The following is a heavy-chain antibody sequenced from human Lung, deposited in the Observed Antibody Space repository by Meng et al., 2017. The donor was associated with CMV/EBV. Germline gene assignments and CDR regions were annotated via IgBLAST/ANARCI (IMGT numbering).Heavy chain of an antibody. CDR3: ARDQVRAAAGIWEPDHAFDI. J-gene: IGHJ3*02. D-gene: IGHD6-13*01. CDR1: GGSISSSSYY. CDR2: IYYSGST. V-gene: IGHV4-39*07. Sequence: LXXTVSGGSISSSSYYWGWIRQPPGKGLEWIGSIYYSGSTYYNPSLKSRVTISVDTSKNQFSLKLSSVTAADTAVYYCARDQVRAAAGIWEPDHAFDIWGQGTMVXVSS.